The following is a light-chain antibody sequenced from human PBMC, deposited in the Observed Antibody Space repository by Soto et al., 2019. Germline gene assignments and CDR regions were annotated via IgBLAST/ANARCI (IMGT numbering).Light chain of an antibody. CDR2: GAS. CDR1: QGVGSH. J-gene: IGKJ4*01. V-gene: IGKV1-39*01. CDR3: QQNYRAPLT. Sequence: DIQMTQSPSSVSALIGDRVTITCRASQGVGSHVNWYQQKPGKAPNILIHGASNLQSGVPSTFSGSGSGTDFTLTISSLQPEDFATYYCQQNYRAPLTFGGGTKVEIK.